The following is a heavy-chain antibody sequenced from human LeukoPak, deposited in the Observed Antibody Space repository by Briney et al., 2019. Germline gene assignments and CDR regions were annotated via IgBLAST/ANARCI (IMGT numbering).Heavy chain of an antibody. Sequence: GGSLRLSCAASGFTFSTYSMSWVRQAPGKGLEWVSSISGSSIYIYYADSVKGRFTISRDNAKNSLYLQMNSLRAEDTAVYYCARDPPYYDSSGYYYDYWGQGTLVTVSS. CDR3: ARDPPYYDSSGYYYDY. CDR2: ISGSSIYI. J-gene: IGHJ4*02. CDR1: GFTFSTYS. V-gene: IGHV3-21*01. D-gene: IGHD3-22*01.